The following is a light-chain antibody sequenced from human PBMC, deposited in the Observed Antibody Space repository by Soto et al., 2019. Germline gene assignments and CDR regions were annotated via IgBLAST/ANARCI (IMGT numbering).Light chain of an antibody. Sequence: EIVMTQSPATLSASPGERATLSCRASQSVSSNLAWYQQKPGQAPRLLIYGASTRATGIPARFSGSGSGTEFSLTISSLQSEDFAVYYCEQYHYWPPITFGQGTRLEIK. CDR1: QSVSSN. J-gene: IGKJ5*01. V-gene: IGKV3-15*01. CDR3: EQYHYWPPIT. CDR2: GAS.